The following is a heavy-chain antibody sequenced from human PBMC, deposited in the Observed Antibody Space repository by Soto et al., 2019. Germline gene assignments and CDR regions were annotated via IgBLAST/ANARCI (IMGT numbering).Heavy chain of an antibody. CDR3: AIGSRGSDFDN. J-gene: IGHJ4*02. Sequence: PSETMPVPSGVYNGYFSGHGWRWVSQPPGKGLERIGGISQSATSDYNLSLKSRVTISVDKSKNQSSLKRKSVSAAYTAVDYCAIGSRGSDFDNWGQWSPVTV. V-gene: IGHV4-34*01. CDR2: ISQSATS. D-gene: IGHD3-16*01. CDR1: NGYFSGHG.